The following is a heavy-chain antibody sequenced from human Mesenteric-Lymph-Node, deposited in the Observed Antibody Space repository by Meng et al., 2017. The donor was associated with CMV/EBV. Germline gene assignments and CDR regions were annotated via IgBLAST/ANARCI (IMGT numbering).Heavy chain of an antibody. J-gene: IGHJ4*02. Sequence: GGSLRLSCAASGFSFSSCSMHWVRQAPGKGLVWVSRINSDGSSTSYADSVKGRFTISRDNAKNTLYLQMNSLRAEDTAVYYCAREGYDFWSGYSYWGQGTLVTVSS. CDR2: INSDGSST. CDR1: GFSFSSCS. CDR3: AREGYDFWSGYSY. D-gene: IGHD3-3*01. V-gene: IGHV3-74*01.